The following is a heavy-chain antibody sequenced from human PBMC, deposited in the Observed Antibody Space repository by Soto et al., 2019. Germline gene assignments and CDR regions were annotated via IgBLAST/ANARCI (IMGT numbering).Heavy chain of an antibody. V-gene: IGHV3-23*01. D-gene: IGHD6-6*01. CDR3: AKQYSRSPSATFDY. Sequence: GGSLRLSCAASGFIFSSYAMSWVRQAPGKGLEWVSAITDSGGSTYHADSVKGRFTISRDNSKNTLYLQMNSLRVEDTAIYYCAKQYSRSPSATFDYWGQGTQVTVSS. CDR1: GFIFSSYA. J-gene: IGHJ4*02. CDR2: ITDSGGST.